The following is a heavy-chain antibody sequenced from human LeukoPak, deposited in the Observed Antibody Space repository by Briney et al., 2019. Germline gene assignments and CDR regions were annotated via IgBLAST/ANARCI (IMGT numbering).Heavy chain of an antibody. CDR3: ARLLGDAPH. D-gene: IGHD3-10*02. V-gene: IGHV3-74*03. CDR1: GFTFSSYW. J-gene: IGHJ4*02. CDR2: INTDERST. Sequence: PGGSLRLSCAASGFTFSSYWMHWVRQAPGKGLVWVSRINTDERSTTYADFVKGRFTISRDNAKNMLYLQMNSLRVEDTAVYYCARLLGDAPHWGQGTLVTVSS.